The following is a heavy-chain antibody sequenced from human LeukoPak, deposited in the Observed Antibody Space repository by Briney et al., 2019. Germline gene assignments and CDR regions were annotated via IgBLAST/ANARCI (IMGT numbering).Heavy chain of an antibody. Sequence: SETLSLTCAAYGGSFSGYYWSWIRQPPGKGLEWIGEINHSGSTNYNPSLKSRVTISVDTSKNQFSLKLSSVTAADTAVYYCARQGSSWYRYFDYWGQGTLVTVSS. CDR2: INHSGST. J-gene: IGHJ4*02. D-gene: IGHD6-13*01. CDR3: ARQGSSWYRYFDY. V-gene: IGHV4-34*01. CDR1: GGSFSGYY.